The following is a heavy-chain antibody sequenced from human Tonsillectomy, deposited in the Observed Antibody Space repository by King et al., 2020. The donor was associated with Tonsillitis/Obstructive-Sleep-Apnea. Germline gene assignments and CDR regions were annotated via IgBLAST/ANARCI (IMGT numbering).Heavy chain of an antibody. CDR2: IYYSGST. CDR3: ASRAYYGSGSYDY. V-gene: IGHV4-39*01. CDR1: GGSISSSSYY. Sequence: QLQESGPGLVKPSETLPLTCTVSGGSISSSSYYWGWIRQPPGKGLEWIGSIYYSGSTYYNPSRKSRVTITVDASKNQFSLKLSSVTAADKAVYYCASRAYYGSGSYDYWGQGTLVTVSS. D-gene: IGHD3-10*01. J-gene: IGHJ4*02.